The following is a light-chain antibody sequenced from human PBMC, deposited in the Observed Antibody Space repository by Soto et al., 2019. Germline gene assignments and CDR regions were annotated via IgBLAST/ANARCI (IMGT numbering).Light chain of an antibody. V-gene: IGLV1-47*02. J-gene: IGLJ3*02. CDR1: SSNIGSNY. CDR2: SNN. Sequence: QLVLTQPPSASGTPGQRVTISCSGSSSNIGSNYVSWYQQLPGTAPKLLIYSNNQRPSGVPDRFSGSKSGTSASLAISGLRSEDEADYYCAAWDDSLSGWVFGGGTKLTVL. CDR3: AAWDDSLSGWV.